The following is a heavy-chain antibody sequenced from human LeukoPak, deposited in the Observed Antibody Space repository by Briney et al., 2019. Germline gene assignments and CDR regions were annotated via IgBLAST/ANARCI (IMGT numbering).Heavy chain of an antibody. J-gene: IGHJ4*02. V-gene: IGHV3-66*01. Sequence: GGSLRLSCAASGFTVSSNYMSWVRQAPGKGLEWVSVIYSGGSTYYADSVKGRFTISRDNSKNTLYLQMNSLRAEDTAVYYCARTLLPVDTAMVPFDYWGQGTLVTVSS. CDR1: GFTVSSNY. CDR3: ARTLLPVDTAMVPFDY. CDR2: IYSGGST. D-gene: IGHD5-18*01.